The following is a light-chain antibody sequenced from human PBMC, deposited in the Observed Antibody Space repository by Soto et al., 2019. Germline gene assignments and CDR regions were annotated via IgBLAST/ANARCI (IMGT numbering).Light chain of an antibody. CDR3: QSYDSRLSGWV. CDR1: SSNIGAGYD. V-gene: IGLV1-40*01. J-gene: IGLJ2*01. CDR2: DNI. Sequence: QPVLTQPPSVSGAPGQRVTISCTGSSSNIGAGYDVHWYQQLPGTAPKLLIYDNINRPSGVPDRFSGSKSGTSASLAITGLQAEDEADYYCQSYDSRLSGWVFGGGTKLTVL.